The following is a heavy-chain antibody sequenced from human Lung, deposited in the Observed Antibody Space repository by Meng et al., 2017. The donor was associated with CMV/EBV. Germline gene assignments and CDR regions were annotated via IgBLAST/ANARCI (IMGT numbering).Heavy chain of an antibody. CDR1: GYTFTSYG. CDR2: ISTYNGYT. CDR3: ARDGHYDSNGDYDIDY. D-gene: IGHD3-22*01. Sequence: GQVVRSGGEVKKQGAVVKVSCKPCGYTFTSYGIPWVRQAPGQGLEWMAWISTYNGYTDYLERVQGRVTLTTDISTSTVHMELRSLRSDDTAVYYCARDGHYDSNGDYDIDYWGQGTLVTVSS. J-gene: IGHJ4*02. V-gene: IGHV1-18*01.